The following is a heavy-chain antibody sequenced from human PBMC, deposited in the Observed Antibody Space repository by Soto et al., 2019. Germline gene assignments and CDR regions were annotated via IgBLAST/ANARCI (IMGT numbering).Heavy chain of an antibody. V-gene: IGHV3-33*01. D-gene: IGHD2-2*01. CDR2: IWYDGSNK. CDR1: GFTFSSYG. CDR3: ARETRLRGVLVPASYGLPDY. J-gene: IGHJ4*02. Sequence: QPGGSLRLSCAASGFTFSSYGMHWVRQAPGKGLEWVAVIWYDGSNKYYADSVKGRFTISRDNSKNTLYLQMNSLRAEDTAVYYCARETRLRGVLVPASYGLPDYWGQGTLVTVSS.